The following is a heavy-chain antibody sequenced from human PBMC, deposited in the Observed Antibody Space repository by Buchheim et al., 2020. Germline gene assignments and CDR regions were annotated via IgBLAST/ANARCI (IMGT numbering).Heavy chain of an antibody. D-gene: IGHD6-19*01. CDR3: AKDLGFGYSSGWYGGDY. CDR1: GFTFASYA. Sequence: EVQLLESGGALVQPGGSLRVSCTGSGFTFASYAMPWVRQGPGKGLEWVSTISGSRGYTYYADSVKGRFTISRDNSENTVYLQMNSLRAEDAAVYYCAKDLGFGYSSGWYGGDYWGQGTL. J-gene: IGHJ4*02. V-gene: IGHV3-23*01. CDR2: ISGSRGYT.